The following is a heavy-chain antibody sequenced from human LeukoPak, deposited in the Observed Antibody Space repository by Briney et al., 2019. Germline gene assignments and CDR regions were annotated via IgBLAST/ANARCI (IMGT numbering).Heavy chain of an antibody. V-gene: IGHV4-34*01. CDR2: INHSGST. CDR3: ARRDDRPTTTYFDY. Sequence: SETLSLTCAVYGGSFSGYYWSWIRQPPGKGLEWIGEINHSGSTNYNPSLKSRVTISVDTSKNQFSLKLSSVTAADTAVYYCARRDDRPTTTYFDYWGQGTLVTVSS. D-gene: IGHD4-17*01. J-gene: IGHJ4*02. CDR1: GGSFSGYY.